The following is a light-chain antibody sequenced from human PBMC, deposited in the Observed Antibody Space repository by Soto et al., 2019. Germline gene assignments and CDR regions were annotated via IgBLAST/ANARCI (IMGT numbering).Light chain of an antibody. CDR1: QGIRTE. J-gene: IGKJ1*01. Sequence: ATQMTQSPSSLSASVGDRVTIACRASQGIRTELGWYQQKAGEAPKLLIYAASTLQSGVPPRFSGSGSGTDFTLTISILQPEDFATYYCLQDYDYPRTFGQGTKGEMK. CDR2: AAS. CDR3: LQDYDYPRT. V-gene: IGKV1-6*01.